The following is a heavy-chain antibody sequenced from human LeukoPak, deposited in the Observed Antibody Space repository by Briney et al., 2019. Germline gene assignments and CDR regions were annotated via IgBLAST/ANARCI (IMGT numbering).Heavy chain of an antibody. D-gene: IGHD3-3*01. V-gene: IGHV1-69*05. CDR1: GGTFSSYA. CDR2: IIPIFGTA. Sequence: GSSVKVSCKASGGTFSSYAISWVRQAPGQGLEWMGGIIPIFGTANYAQKFQGRVTITTDESTSTAYMELSSLRSDDTAVYYCARDAHDLLSGYMWGQGTLVTVSS. J-gene: IGHJ4*02. CDR3: ARDAHDLLSGYM.